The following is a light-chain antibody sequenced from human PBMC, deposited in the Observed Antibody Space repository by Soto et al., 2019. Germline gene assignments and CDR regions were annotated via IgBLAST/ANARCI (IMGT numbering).Light chain of an antibody. CDR2: EVN. CDR3: SSSAGTKNMV. Sequence: QSALTQPPSASGSPGQSVTISCTGTNSDVGASNYVSWYQQHPGKAPKLMISEVNKRPSGVPDRFSGSKSGNTASLTVSGLQAEDEADYYCSSSAGTKNMVFGGGTKLTVL. CDR1: NSDVGASNY. J-gene: IGLJ2*01. V-gene: IGLV2-8*01.